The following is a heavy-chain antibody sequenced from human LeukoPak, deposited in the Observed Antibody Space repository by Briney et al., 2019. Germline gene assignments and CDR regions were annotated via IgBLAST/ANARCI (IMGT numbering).Heavy chain of an antibody. D-gene: IGHD3-10*01. CDR2: ISYDGGNE. CDR1: GFTFSSYV. CDR3: ATPVFHASDPSLYYYYMDV. J-gene: IGHJ6*03. V-gene: IGHV3-30*04. Sequence: GGSLRLSCAASGFTFSSYVMHWVRQAPGKGLEWVAIISYDGGNEYYADSVKGRFTISRDNSKNTLYLQMNSLRAEDTAVYYCATPVFHASDPSLYYYYMDVWGKGTTVTISS.